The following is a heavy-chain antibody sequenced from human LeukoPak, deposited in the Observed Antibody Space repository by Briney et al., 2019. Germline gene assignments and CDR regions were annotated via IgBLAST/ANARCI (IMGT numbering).Heavy chain of an antibody. CDR2: LNWNGDST. CDR1: GFIFTNFG. J-gene: IGHJ4*02. D-gene: IGHD3-10*01. Sequence: GGSLRLSCVGSGFIFTNFGMSWVRQVPGKGLEWVSSLNWNGDSTAYIDSVKGRFTISRDNAKNSLYLQMNSLRAEDTALYYCAKIPWFGELLMFDYWGQGTLVTVSS. V-gene: IGHV3-20*04. CDR3: AKIPWFGELLMFDY.